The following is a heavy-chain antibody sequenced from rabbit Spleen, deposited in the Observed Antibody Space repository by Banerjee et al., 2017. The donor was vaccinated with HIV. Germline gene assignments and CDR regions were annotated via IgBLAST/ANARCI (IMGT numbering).Heavy chain of an antibody. Sequence: QLVESGGGLVQPGGSLKLSCTASGFTLSSYYMNWVRQAPGKGLEWIGYIDPVFGITYYASWVNGRFSISRENAQNTVFLQMTSLTAADTATYFCARDGAGGSYFALWGPGTLVTVS. CDR1: GFTLSSYY. J-gene: IGHJ4*01. V-gene: IGHV1S7*01. CDR3: ARDGAGGSYFAL. CDR2: IDPVFGIT. D-gene: IGHD8-1*01.